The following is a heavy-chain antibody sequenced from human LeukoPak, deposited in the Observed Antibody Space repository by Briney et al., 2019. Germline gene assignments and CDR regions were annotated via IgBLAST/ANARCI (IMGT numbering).Heavy chain of an antibody. CDR2: VSGSGDRM. D-gene: IGHD6-13*01. V-gene: IGHV3-23*01. J-gene: IGHJ4*02. CDR1: GFFFDVYG. Sequence: SGGSLRLSCAASGFFFDVYGMHWVRQAPGKGMEWVATVSGSGDRMYHADSVKGRFTISRDNSKNTIYLQMNSLRAEDTALYYCAKAAAAPGFDFWGQGTLVTVSS. CDR3: AKAAAAPGFDF.